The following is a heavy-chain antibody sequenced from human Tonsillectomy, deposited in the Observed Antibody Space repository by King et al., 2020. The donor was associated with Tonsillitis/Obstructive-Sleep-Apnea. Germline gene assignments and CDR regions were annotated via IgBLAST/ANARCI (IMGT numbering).Heavy chain of an antibody. Sequence: VQLVESGGGVVQPGRSLRLSCTASGFTFSSYGMHWVRRAPGKGLEWVAIVWYDGSNKYYADSVKGRFIVSRDNSRNTLYLQMNSLRAEDTAVYYCARDGDYGDYGPWYLDLWGRGSLVTVSA. D-gene: IGHD4-17*01. V-gene: IGHV3-33*01. CDR1: GFTFSSYG. CDR2: VWYDGSNK. J-gene: IGHJ2*01. CDR3: ARDGDYGDYGPWYLDL.